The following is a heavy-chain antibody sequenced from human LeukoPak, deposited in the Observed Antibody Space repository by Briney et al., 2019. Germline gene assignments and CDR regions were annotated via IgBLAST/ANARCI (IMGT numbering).Heavy chain of an antibody. CDR3: AREGGGDGMDV. CDR1: GGSISSGGYS. CDR2: IYHSGST. Sequence: SQTLSLTCAVSGGSISSGGYSWSWIRQPPGKGLEWIGYIYHSGSTHYNPSLKSRVTISVDRSKNQFSLKLSSVTAADTAVYYCAREGGGDGMDVWGKGTTATVSS. V-gene: IGHV4-30-2*01. J-gene: IGHJ6*04.